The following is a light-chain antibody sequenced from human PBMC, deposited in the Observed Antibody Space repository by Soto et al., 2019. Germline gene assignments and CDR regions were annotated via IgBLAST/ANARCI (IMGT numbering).Light chain of an antibody. J-gene: IGKJ1*01. CDR2: GAS. CDR3: QQDNSYS. V-gene: IGKV3D-15*01. Sequence: EMEITRSPATLSLSHVKRATLSCRAIQSVNSNLALYQQKAGQAPRLLIYGASSRATGIPDRFSGSGSGTEFTLTSSSLQPDDFATYYCQQDNSYSFGQGTKVDI. CDR1: QSVNSN.